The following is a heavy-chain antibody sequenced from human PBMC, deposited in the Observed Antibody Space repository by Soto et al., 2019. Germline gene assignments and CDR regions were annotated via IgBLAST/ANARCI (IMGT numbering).Heavy chain of an antibody. V-gene: IGHV5-51*01. CDR2: VNPADSDT. D-gene: IGHD3-3*01. J-gene: IGHJ4*02. CDR1: GYSFTNYW. Sequence: PGECLSIWCQAFGYSFTNYWIIWVPQMPGKGLEWMGIVNPADSDTRYSPSFQGQVTVSVDKSISTAYLQRGSLKASDTAMYYCVRPDSTGYYTHWGQGTTVTVSS. CDR3: VRPDSTGYYTH.